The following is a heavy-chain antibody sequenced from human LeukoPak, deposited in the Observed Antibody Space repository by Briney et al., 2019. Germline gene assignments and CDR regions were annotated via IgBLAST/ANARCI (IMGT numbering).Heavy chain of an antibody. CDR1: GFTFSSYS. CDR3: AKDYDSRGNTN. Sequence: GGSLRLSCAASGFTFSSYSMNWVRQAPGKGLEWVSSISSSSSYIYYADSVRGRFTISRDNAKNSLYLQMNSLRAEDTAVYYCAKDYDSRGNTNWGQGTLVTVSS. CDR2: ISSSSSYI. D-gene: IGHD3-3*01. V-gene: IGHV3-21*04. J-gene: IGHJ4*02.